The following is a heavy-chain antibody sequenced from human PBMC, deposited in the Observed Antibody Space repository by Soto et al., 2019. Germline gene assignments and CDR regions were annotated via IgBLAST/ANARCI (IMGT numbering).Heavy chain of an antibody. CDR1: GYTFTSYY. CDR2: INTSGGST. D-gene: IGHD2-8*02. CDR3: ARDQGLLPGLVGSFDY. J-gene: IGHJ4*02. V-gene: IGHV1-46*01. Sequence: QVQLVQSGAEVKKPGASVKVSCKASGYTFTSYYMHWVRQAPGQGLEWMGIINTSGGSTSYAQEFQRRVTMNRDTSTSTVYMELSSLRSEDTAVYYCARDQGLLPGLVGSFDYWGQGPLVTVSS.